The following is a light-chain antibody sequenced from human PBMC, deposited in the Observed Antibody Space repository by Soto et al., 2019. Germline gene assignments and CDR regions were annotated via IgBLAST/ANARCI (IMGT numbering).Light chain of an antibody. CDR3: QQYDSYRT. CDR2: DVS. V-gene: IGKV1-5*01. CDR1: QNVTTW. J-gene: IGKJ1*01. Sequence: DIQMTQSPSTLSASVGDRVTITCRASQNVTTWLAWYQHEPGKAPKLLLYDVSNLESGVPSRFSGSGSGTEFTLTISSLQSDDFATYFCQQYDSYRTFGQGTKVDIK.